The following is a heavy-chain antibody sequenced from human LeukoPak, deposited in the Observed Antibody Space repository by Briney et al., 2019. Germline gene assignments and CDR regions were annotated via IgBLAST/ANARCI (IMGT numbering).Heavy chain of an antibody. CDR3: ATAGWPARYFDY. CDR2: FDPEDGET. J-gene: IGHJ4*02. V-gene: IGHV1-24*01. CDR1: GYTLTELS. Sequence: GASVKVSCRVSGYTLTELSMHWVRQAPGKGLEWMGGFDPEDGETIYAQKFQGRVTMTEDTSTDTAYMELSSLRSEDTAVYYCATAGWPARYFDYWGQGTLVTVSS.